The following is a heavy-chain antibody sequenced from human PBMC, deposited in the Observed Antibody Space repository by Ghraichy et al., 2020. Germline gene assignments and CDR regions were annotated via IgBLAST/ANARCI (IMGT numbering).Heavy chain of an antibody. D-gene: IGHD2-15*01. CDR1: GYSFTTYW. J-gene: IGHJ4*02. Sequence: GESLNISCKVSGYSFTTYWIGWVRQMPGKGLEWMGFIYPVHSKTTYSPSFQGQVTISADKSISTAYLQWSSLKASDTAMYYCVRLSSSSWYYFDYWGQGTLVTVSS. V-gene: IGHV5-51*01. CDR3: VRLSSSSWYYFDY. CDR2: IYPVHSKT.